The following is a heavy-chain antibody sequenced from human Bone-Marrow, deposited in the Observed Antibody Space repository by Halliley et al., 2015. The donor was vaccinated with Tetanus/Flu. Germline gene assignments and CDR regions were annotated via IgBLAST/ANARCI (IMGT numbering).Heavy chain of an antibody. CDR1: GGSISVYY. CDR3: ARVSGIVVILLEDMYFDS. CDR2: TYYRKST. V-gene: IGHV4-59*12. Sequence: TLSLTCSVSGGSISVYYWSWIRQSPGKGLEWIGHTYYRKSTNYNPSLKSRVTISVDTSKNQMSLKLNSVTAADTAVYYCARVSGIVVILLEDMYFDSWGQGTLVTVSS. D-gene: IGHD3-22*01. J-gene: IGHJ4*02.